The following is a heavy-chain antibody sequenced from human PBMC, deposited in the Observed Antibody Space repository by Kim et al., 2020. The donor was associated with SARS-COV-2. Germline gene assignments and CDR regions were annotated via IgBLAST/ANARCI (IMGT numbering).Heavy chain of an antibody. CDR3: AKSSGGYGNN. J-gene: IGHJ4*02. Sequence: TYADSVEGRFTGSRDNAKNTLFLQMNSLGAEDTAVYYCAKSSGGYGNNWGQGTLVTVSS. V-gene: IGHV3-74*01. D-gene: IGHD1-26*01.